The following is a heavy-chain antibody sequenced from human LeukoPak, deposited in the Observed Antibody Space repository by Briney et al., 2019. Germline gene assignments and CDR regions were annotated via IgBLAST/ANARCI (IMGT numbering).Heavy chain of an antibody. J-gene: IGHJ4*02. D-gene: IGHD2-15*01. CDR3: ARVGGSWELIL. CDR2: IYSGGAI. CDR1: GFTVTSVY. V-gene: IGHV3-53*01. Sequence: GGSLTLSCAASGFTVTSVYMSWVRQAPGKGLEWVSLIYSGGAIFYADSVKGRFTISRDNSNNMLYLQMNSLRGEDTAVYFCARVGGSWELILWGQGTPVTVS.